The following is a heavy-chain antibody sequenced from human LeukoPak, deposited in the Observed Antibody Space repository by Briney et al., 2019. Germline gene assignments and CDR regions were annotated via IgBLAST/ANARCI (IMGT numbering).Heavy chain of an antibody. D-gene: IGHD6-13*01. CDR2: ISSSSSSI. CDR3: ASGAAAADPSDY. V-gene: IGHV3-48*02. Sequence: GGSLRLSCAASGFTFSSYSMNWVRQAPGKGLEWVSYISSSSSSIYYVDSVKGRFTISRDNAKNSLYLQMNSLRDEDTAVYYCASGAAAADPSDYWGQGTLVTVTS. CDR1: GFTFSSYS. J-gene: IGHJ4*02.